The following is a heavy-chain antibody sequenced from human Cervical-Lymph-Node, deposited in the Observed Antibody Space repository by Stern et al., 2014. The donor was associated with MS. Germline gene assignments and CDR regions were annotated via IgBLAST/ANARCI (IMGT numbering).Heavy chain of an antibody. J-gene: IGHJ4*02. CDR1: GYTFTSNK. Sequence: QVQLVQSGAEVKKPGASVKVSCKAFGYTFTSNKMHWVRQAPGQGLEWVALINPGGDSTRYSQKLQGRVTMTRDTSTNTVYMELTSLRSEDTAVYSCATDNGGWSVDSWGQGTLVIVSS. V-gene: IGHV1-46*01. D-gene: IGHD6-19*01. CDR2: INPGGDST. CDR3: ATDNGGWSVDS.